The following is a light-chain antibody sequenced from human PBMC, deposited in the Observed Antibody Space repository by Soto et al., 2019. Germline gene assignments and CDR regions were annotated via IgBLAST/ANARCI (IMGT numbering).Light chain of an antibody. CDR3: QHYNNWPFT. V-gene: IGKV3-15*01. Sequence: EIVMTQSQATLSVSPGERATLSCMASQSVSRNLAWYQQKPGQAPSLLISGASARATGVPARFSGSGSGTEFTLTISSLQSEDFAVYYCQHYNNWPFTFGQGTKLEI. CDR2: GAS. CDR1: QSVSRN. J-gene: IGKJ2*01.